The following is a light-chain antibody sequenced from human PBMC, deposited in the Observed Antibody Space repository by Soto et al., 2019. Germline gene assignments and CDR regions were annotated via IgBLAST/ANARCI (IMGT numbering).Light chain of an antibody. CDR2: SNN. Sequence: QSVLTQPPSASGTPGQRVTISCSGSSSNIGSNTVNWYQQLPGTAPKLLIYSNNPRPSGVPDRFSGSKSGTSASLAISGLQSEEEADYYCAAWDDSLNGQVFGTGTKVTVL. J-gene: IGLJ1*01. CDR1: SSNIGSNT. V-gene: IGLV1-44*01. CDR3: AAWDDSLNGQV.